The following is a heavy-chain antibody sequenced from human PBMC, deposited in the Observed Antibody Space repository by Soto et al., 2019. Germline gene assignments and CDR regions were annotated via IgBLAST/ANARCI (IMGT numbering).Heavy chain of an antibody. CDR2: ISNSGGNT. Sequence: EVQLLESGGGLVQPGGSLRLSCAASGFTFSSYVMSWVRQAPGKGLEWVSAISNSGGNTYYADSVKGRFTTSRDNSKNTLYLQMSSLRVEDTAVYYCASRYCSSTSCGPGLFDSWGQGTLVTVSS. D-gene: IGHD2-2*01. V-gene: IGHV3-23*01. CDR1: GFTFSSYV. J-gene: IGHJ4*02. CDR3: ASRYCSSTSCGPGLFDS.